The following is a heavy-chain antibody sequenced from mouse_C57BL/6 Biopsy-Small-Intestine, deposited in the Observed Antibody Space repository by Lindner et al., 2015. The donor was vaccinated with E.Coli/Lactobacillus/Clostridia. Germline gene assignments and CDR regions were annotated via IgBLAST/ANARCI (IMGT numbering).Heavy chain of an antibody. CDR1: GNTFTAYN. V-gene: IGHV1-18*01. Sequence: VQLQESGPEIMKPGASVKILCKASGNTFTAYNIDWVKQSHGMSLEWIGQITPNNDTTIYNQKFKGKATLTVDTSSSTAYLELRSLTSEDTAVYYCALGGWLLRFAYWGQGTLVTVSA. D-gene: IGHD2-3*01. J-gene: IGHJ3*01. CDR2: ITPNNDTT. CDR3: ALGGWLLRFAY.